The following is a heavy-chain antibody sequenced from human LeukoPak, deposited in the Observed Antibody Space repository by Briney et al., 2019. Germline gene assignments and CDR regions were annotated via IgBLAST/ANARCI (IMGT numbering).Heavy chain of an antibody. V-gene: IGHV4-59*01. D-gene: IGHD3-22*01. CDR2: IYYSGST. CDR3: ARETVSSGYYYYYGMDV. CDR1: GGSISSYY. J-gene: IGHJ6*02. Sequence: SETLSLTCTVSGGSISSYYWSWIRQPPGKGLECIGYIYYSGSTNYNPSLKSRVTISVDTSKNQFSLKLSSVTAADTAVYYCARETVSSGYYYYYGMDVWGQGTTVTVSS.